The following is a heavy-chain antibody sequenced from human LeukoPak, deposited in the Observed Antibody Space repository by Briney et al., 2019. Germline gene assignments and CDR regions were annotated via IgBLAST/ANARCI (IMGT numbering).Heavy chain of an antibody. Sequence: ASVKVSCKASGGTFSSYAISWVRQAPGQGLEWTGGIIPIFGTANYAQKFQGRVTITADESTSTAYMELSSLRSEDTAVYYCARDGPDSGSRYFDYWSQGTLVTVSS. D-gene: IGHD1-26*01. J-gene: IGHJ4*02. V-gene: IGHV1-69*13. CDR1: GGTFSSYA. CDR2: IIPIFGTA. CDR3: ARDGPDSGSRYFDY.